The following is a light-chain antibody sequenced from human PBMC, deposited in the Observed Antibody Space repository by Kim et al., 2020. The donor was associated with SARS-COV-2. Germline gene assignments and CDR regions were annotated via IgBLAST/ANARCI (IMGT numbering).Light chain of an antibody. Sequence: PPVGDRVTITCRASQSISSYLNWYQQKPGKAPKLLIYAASSLQSGVPPRFSGSGSVTDFTLTISSLQPEDFATYYCQQSDSTPLTFGGGPKVDIK. CDR2: AAS. V-gene: IGKV1-39*01. J-gene: IGKJ4*01. CDR3: QQSDSTPLT. CDR1: QSISSY.